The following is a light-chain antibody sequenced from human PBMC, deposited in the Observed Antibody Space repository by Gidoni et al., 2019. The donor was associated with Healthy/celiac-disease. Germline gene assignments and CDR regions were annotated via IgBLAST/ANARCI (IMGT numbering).Light chain of an antibody. V-gene: IGKV3-20*01. CDR1: QSVSSSY. J-gene: IGKJ4*01. CDR3: QQYGSSPS. CDR2: GAS. Sequence: EIVLTQSPGTLSLSPGERATLSRRASQSVSSSYLAWYQQQPGQAPRLLIYGASSRATGIPDRFSGSGSGTDFTLTISRLGPEDFAVYYCQQYGSSPSFXGXTKVEIK.